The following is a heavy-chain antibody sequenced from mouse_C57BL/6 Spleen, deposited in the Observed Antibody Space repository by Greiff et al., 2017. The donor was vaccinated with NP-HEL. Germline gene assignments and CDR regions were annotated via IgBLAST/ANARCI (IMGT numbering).Heavy chain of an antibody. CDR1: GYAFSSSW. V-gene: IGHV1-82*01. D-gene: IGHD2-4*01. CDR2: IYPGDGDT. CDR3: ARSKDFDWAWFAY. J-gene: IGHJ3*01. Sequence: QVQLQQSGPELVKPGASVKISCKASGYAFSSSWMNWVKQRPGKGLEWIGRIYPGDGDTNYNGKFKGKATLTADKSSSTAYMQLSSLTSEDSAVYFCARSKDFDWAWFAYWGQGTLVTVSA.